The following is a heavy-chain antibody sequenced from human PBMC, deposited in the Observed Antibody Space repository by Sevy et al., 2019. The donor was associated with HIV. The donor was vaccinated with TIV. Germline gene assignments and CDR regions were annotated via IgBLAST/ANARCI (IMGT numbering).Heavy chain of an antibody. V-gene: IGHV1-8*01. CDR3: ARGLSFYSDKRGHWVNWYFDL. Sequence: ASVKVSCQASGYTFTNNDINWVRQVAGKGLEWMGWMSPNSANKGYAQKFQCRVTMTRDTSRNTAFMELISLRSEDTAVYYCARGLSFYSDKRGHWVNWYFDLWGRGTLVTVSS. CDR1: GYTFTNND. CDR2: MSPNSANK. D-gene: IGHD3-22*01. J-gene: IGHJ2*01.